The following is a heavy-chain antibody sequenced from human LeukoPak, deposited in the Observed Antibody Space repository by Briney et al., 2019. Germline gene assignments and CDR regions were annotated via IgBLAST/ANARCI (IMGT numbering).Heavy chain of an antibody. CDR3: ARMAAADYYFDY. D-gene: IGHD6-13*01. CDR1: GYTFTGYY. V-gene: IGHV1-46*01. Sequence: ASVKVSCKASGYTFTGYYMHWVRQAPGQGLEWMGIINPSGGSTSYAQKFQGRVTMTRDTSTSTVYMELSSLRSEDTAVYYCARMAAADYYFDYWGQGTLVTVSS. CDR2: INPSGGST. J-gene: IGHJ4*02.